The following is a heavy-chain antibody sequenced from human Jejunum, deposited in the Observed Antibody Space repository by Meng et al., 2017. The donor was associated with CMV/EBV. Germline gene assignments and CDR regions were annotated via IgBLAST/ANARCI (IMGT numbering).Heavy chain of an antibody. J-gene: IGHJ4*02. CDR1: GDSFRDSC. V-gene: IGHV4-4*07. Sequence: VQLQESGASLVKPSETLSLTCTVSGDSFRDSCWTWIRQPAGKGLEWIARVYSTGTTDYNPSLKSRVTMSVDVSKNQFSLKLNSVTAADTAVYYCARIGVATTFDYWGQGTLVTVSS. CDR3: ARIGVATTFDY. CDR2: VYSTGTT. D-gene: IGHD5-12*01.